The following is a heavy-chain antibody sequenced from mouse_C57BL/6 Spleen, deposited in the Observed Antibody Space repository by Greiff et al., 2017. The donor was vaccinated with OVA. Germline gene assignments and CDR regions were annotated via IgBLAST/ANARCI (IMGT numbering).Heavy chain of an antibody. V-gene: IGHV1-50*01. CDR1: GYTFTSYW. J-gene: IGHJ4*01. Sequence: QVQLQQPGAELVKPGASVKLSCKASGYTFTSYWMQWVKQRPGQGLEWIGEIDPSDSYTNYNQKFKGKATLTVDTSSRTAYMQLSSLTSEDSAVYYCARGADGNYYYAMDYWGQGTSVTVSS. CDR2: IDPSDSYT. CDR3: ARGADGNYYYAMDY. D-gene: IGHD2-1*01.